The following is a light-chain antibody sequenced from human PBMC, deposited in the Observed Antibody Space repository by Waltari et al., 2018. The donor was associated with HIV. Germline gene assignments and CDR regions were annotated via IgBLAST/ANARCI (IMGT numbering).Light chain of an antibody. CDR1: SSDLGSSNR. CDR3: SSYTTSSTY. Sequence: QSALTLPASVSGSPGQSITISCTGTSSDLGSSNRVSWYQQHPGKAPKRMIYDVSNRPSGVSDRVSGSKSGNTASLTISGLQAEDEAHYYCSSYTTSSTYFGGGTKLTVL. J-gene: IGLJ2*01. CDR2: DVS. V-gene: IGLV2-14*01.